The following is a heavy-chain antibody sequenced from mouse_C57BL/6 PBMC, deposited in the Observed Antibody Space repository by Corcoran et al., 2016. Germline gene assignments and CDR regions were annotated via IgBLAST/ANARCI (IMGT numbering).Heavy chain of an antibody. D-gene: IGHD2-5*01. V-gene: IGHV1-26*01. CDR1: GYTFTDYY. CDR3: ARYYSNYVGYFDV. CDR2: INPNNGGT. Sequence: EVQLQQSGPELVKPGASVKISCKVSGYTFTDYYMNWVKKSHGKSLEWIGDINPNNGGTSYHQKFKGKATLTVDNSSSTAYMELRSLTSEESAVYYCARYYSNYVGYFDVWGTGTTVTVSS. J-gene: IGHJ1*03.